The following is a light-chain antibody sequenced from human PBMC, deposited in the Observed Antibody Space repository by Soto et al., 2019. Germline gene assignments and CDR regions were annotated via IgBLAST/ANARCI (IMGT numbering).Light chain of an antibody. J-gene: IGLJ2*01. V-gene: IGLV1-40*01. CDR2: GNS. Sequence: QSVLTQPPSVSGAPGQRVTISCTGSSSNIGAGYDVHWYQQLPGTAPKLLIYGNSNRPSGVPDRFSGSKSGTSASLAITGLQAEDEADDYCQSYDRSLSGVVFGGGTQLTVL. CDR1: SSNIGAGYD. CDR3: QSYDRSLSGVV.